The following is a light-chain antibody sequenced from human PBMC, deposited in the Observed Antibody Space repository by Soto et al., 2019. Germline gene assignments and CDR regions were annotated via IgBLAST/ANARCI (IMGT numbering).Light chain of an antibody. J-gene: IGLJ1*01. V-gene: IGLV2-11*01. Sequence: QSVLTQPRSVSGSPGQSVTISCTGTSSDVGTYNYVSWYQQHPGKAPKVMIYDVTKRPSGVPDRFSGSKSGNTASLTISGVQAEDEADYYCCSYAGSYTYVFGAGTKVTVL. CDR3: CSYAGSYTYV. CDR1: SSDVGTYNY. CDR2: DVT.